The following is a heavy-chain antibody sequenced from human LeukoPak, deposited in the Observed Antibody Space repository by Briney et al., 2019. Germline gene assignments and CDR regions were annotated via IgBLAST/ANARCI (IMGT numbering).Heavy chain of an antibody. CDR1: GFTFSSYA. J-gene: IGHJ4*02. D-gene: IGHD3-22*01. CDR3: AKHPYYDSRPRTFIDY. V-gene: IGHV3-23*01. Sequence: GGSLRLSCAASGFTFSSYAMSWVRQAPGKGLEWVSAISGSGGSTYYADSVKGRFTISRDNSKNTLYLQMNSLRAEDTAVYYCAKHPYYDSRPRTFIDYWGQGTLVTVSS. CDR2: ISGSGGST.